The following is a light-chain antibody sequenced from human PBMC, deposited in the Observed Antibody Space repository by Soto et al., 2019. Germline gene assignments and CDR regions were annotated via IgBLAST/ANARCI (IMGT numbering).Light chain of an antibody. CDR2: AAS. J-gene: IGKJ4*01. CDR3: QKYNSAPPLT. V-gene: IGKV1-27*01. CDR1: QGISNY. Sequence: DIQMTQSPSSLSASVGDRVTITCRASQGISNYLAWYQQKPGKVTNLLIYAASTLQSGVPSRFSGSGSGTDFTLTISSLQHEDVATYYCQKYNSAPPLTFGGGTKVEIK.